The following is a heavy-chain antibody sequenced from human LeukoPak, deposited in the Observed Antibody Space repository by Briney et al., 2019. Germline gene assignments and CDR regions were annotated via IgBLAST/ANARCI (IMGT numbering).Heavy chain of an antibody. CDR1: GFTVSRNY. J-gene: IGHJ4*02. D-gene: IGHD6-13*01. CDR3: ARAGPSSSWHQFDY. CDR2: VYSGGRT. V-gene: IGHV3-66*01. Sequence: GGSLRLSCAASGFTVSRNYMSWVRQAPGKGLEWVSVVYSGGRTYYADSVKGRFTISRDNSKNTLYFQMNSLRAEDTAVYYCARAGPSSSWHQFDYWGQGTLVTVSS.